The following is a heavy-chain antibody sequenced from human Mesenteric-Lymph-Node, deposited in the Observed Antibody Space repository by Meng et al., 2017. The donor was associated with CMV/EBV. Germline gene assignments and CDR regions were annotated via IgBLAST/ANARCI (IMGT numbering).Heavy chain of an antibody. V-gene: IGHV3-7*01. J-gene: IGHJ4*02. CDR3: AISLGNPGVDS. CDR2: IKHDGSEK. CDR1: GFAFNTYT. Sequence: GESLKISCVVSGFAFNTYTMNWVRQAPGEGLEWVANIKHDGSEKYYVGSVKGRFTISRDNAKNSLYLQMNSLRAEDTAVYYCAISLGNPGVDSWGQGTLVTVSS.